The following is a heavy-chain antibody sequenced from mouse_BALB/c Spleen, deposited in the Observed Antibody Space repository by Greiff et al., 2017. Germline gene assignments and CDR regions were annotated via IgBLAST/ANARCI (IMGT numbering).Heavy chain of an antibody. J-gene: IGHJ3*01. CDR1: GFAFSSYD. V-gene: IGHV5-12-1*01. D-gene: IGHD2-4*01. Sequence: EVQGVESGGGLVKPGGSLKLSCAASGFAFSSYDMSWVRQTPEKRLEWVAYISSGGGSTYYPDTVKGRFTISRDNAKNTLYLQMSSLKSEDTAMYYCARQGPMITTAWFAYWGQGTLVTVSA. CDR3: ARQGPMITTAWFAY. CDR2: ISSGGGST.